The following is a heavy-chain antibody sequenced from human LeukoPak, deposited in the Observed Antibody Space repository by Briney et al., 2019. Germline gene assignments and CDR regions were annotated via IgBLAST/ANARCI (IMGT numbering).Heavy chain of an antibody. D-gene: IGHD6-13*01. CDR2: INPSGGST. Sequence: ASVKVSCKASGYTFTSYYMHWVRQAPGQGLEWMGIINPSGGSTSYARKFQGRVTMTRDTSTSTVYMELSSLRSEDTAVYYCARAVAAGRRFDYWGQGTLVTVSS. V-gene: IGHV1-46*01. J-gene: IGHJ4*02. CDR1: GYTFTSYY. CDR3: ARAVAAGRRFDY.